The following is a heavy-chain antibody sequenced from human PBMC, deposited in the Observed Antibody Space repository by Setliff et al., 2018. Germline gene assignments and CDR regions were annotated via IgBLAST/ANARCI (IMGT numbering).Heavy chain of an antibody. J-gene: IGHJ6*02. CDR3: ATGGRGIPWFRGGMDV. CDR1: GYTLTELS. Sequence: ASVKVSCKVSGYTLTELSMHWVRQAPGKGLEWMGGFDPEDGETIYAQKFQGRVTMTEDTSTDTAYMELSSLRSEDTAVYYCATGGRGIPWFRGGMDVWGQGTTVTVSS. V-gene: IGHV1-24*01. CDR2: FDPEDGET. D-gene: IGHD3-10*01.